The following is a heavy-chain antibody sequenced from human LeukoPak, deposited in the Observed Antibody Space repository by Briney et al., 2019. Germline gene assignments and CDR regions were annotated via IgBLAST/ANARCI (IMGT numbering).Heavy chain of an antibody. J-gene: IGHJ4*02. CDR3: XXXXXXXXXAXSYDY. CDR1: GFTFSSYG. D-gene: IGHD5-18*01. V-gene: IGHV3-30*03. CDR2: ISYDGSNK. Sequence: GGSPRLSCAASGFTFSSYGMHWVRQAPGKGLEWVAVISYDGSNKYYADSVKGRFTISRDNSKNTLYLQMNSLRAEDTAVYYXXXXXXXXXXAXSYDYWGQGTLVTVSS.